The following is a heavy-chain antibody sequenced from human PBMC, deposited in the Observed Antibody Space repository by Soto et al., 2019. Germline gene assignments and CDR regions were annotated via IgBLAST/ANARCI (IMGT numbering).Heavy chain of an antibody. CDR2: INAGNGNT. CDR1: GYTFTSYA. D-gene: IGHD1-1*01. J-gene: IGHJ3*02. Sequence: ASVKVSCKASGYTFTSYAMHWVRQAPGQRLEWMGWINAGNGNTKYSQKFQGRVTITRDTSASTAYMELSSLRSEDTAVYYCARKAKTGTTHDAFDIWGQGTMVTVSS. CDR3: ARKAKTGTTHDAFDI. V-gene: IGHV1-3*01.